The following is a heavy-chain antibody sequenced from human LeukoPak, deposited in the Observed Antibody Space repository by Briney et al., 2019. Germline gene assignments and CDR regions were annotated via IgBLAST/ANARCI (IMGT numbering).Heavy chain of an antibody. J-gene: IGHJ6*02. CDR1: GFTFTNYA. D-gene: IGHD3-3*01. Sequence: PGGPLRLSCAPSGFTFTNYALHWVRRAPGKGREGWPVISYDGGNKYYADSVKGRFTISRDNSKNTLYLQMNSLRAEDTAVYYCARGTFWSGSPYGMDVWGQGTTVTVSS. CDR2: ISYDGGNK. CDR3: ARGTFWSGSPYGMDV. V-gene: IGHV3-30*04.